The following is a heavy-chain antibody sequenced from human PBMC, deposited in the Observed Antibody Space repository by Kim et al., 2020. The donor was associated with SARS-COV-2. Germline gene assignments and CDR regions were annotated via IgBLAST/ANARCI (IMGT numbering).Heavy chain of an antibody. D-gene: IGHD2-2*01. CDR2: IYYGGST. Sequence: SETLSLTCTVSGGSISSGDYYWSWIRQPPGKGLEWIGYIYYGGSTYYNPSLKSRVIISVDMSKNQFSLRLSSVTAADTAVYYCARAPLYKYQLLYGGYYFDSWGQGTLVTVSS. CDR1: GGSISSGDYY. J-gene: IGHJ4*02. CDR3: ARAPLYKYQLLYGGYYFDS. V-gene: IGHV4-30-4*01.